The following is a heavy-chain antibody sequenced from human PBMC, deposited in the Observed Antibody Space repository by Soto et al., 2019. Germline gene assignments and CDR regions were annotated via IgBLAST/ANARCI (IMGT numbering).Heavy chain of an antibody. V-gene: IGHV3-64*01. D-gene: IGHD3-16*01. CDR2: ITSNGGNT. CDR1: GFTFSSYA. CDR3: ARRIQFGYGMDV. J-gene: IGHJ6*02. Sequence: PGGSLILSCAASGFTFSSYAMHWVRQAPGKGLEYVSVITSNGGNTDYASSVKGRFTISRDNSKNTLYLQMGSLRAEDMAVYYCARRIQFGYGMDVWGQGTTVTVSS.